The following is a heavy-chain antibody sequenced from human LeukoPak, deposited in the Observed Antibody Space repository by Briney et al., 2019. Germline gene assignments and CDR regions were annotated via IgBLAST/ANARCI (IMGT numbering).Heavy chain of an antibody. CDR2: IYTSGST. D-gene: IGHD2-21*02. CDR3: ARTSYCGGDCYIGDAFDI. CDR1: GGSISSGSYY. V-gene: IGHV4-61*02. J-gene: IGHJ3*02. Sequence: SETLSLTCTVSGGSISSGSYYWSWIRQPAGKGLEWIGRIYTSGSTNYNPPLKSRVTISVDTSKNQFSLKLSSVTAADTAVYYCARTSYCGGDCYIGDAFDIWGQGTMVTVSS.